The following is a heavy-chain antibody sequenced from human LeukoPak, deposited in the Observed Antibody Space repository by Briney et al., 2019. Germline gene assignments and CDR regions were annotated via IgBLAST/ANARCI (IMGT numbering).Heavy chain of an antibody. V-gene: IGHV4-34*12. CDR1: GVPFSGYS. J-gene: IGHJ4*02. CDR2: IIYSGST. Sequence: SETLSLTCAVYGVPFSGYSWSWIRQPPGKGLEWIGEIIYSGSTNYNPSLKSRVTISVDTSKNQFSLKLSTVTAADTAVYYCAREMGGATSPSDYWGQGTLVTVSS. D-gene: IGHD5-24*01. CDR3: AREMGGATSPSDY.